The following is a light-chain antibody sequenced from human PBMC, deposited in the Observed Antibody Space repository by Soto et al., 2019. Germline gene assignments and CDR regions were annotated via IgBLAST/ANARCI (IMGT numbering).Light chain of an antibody. V-gene: IGKV3-20*01. CDR2: GAS. Sequence: EIVLTQSPGTLSVSPGERVTLSCRASQSVNSNYLAWYQQRPGQAPRLLIFGASYRADGITDRFSGSGAGTDFTLTISRLEAEDFAVYVCQQYSSSPPEFTFGPGTKVDSK. CDR1: QSVNSNY. J-gene: IGKJ3*01. CDR3: QQYSSSPPEFT.